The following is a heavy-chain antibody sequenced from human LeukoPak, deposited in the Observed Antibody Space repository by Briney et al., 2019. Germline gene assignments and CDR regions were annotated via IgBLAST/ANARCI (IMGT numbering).Heavy chain of an antibody. J-gene: IGHJ3*02. Sequence: GASVKVSCKASGGTFSSYAMSWVRQAPGQGLEWLGRINPTTGDTDFADKFQGRVSLTTDRSINAAYLELSSLKFDDTAVYYCARGLSEPKIFGVSVRVVGADAFDIWGLGSTVTVSS. V-gene: IGHV1-2*06. D-gene: IGHD3-3*01. CDR2: INPTTGDT. CDR1: GGTFSSYA. CDR3: ARGLSEPKIFGVSVRVVGADAFDI.